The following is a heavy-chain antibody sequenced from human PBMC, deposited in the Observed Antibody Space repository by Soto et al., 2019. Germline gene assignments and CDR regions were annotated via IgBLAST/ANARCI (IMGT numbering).Heavy chain of an antibody. CDR1: GGTFSSYA. D-gene: IGHD6-13*01. V-gene: IGHV1-69*12. Sequence: QVQLVQSGAEVKKPGSSVKVSCKASGGTFSSYAISWVRQAPGQGLEWMGGIIPIFGTANYAQKFQGRVTITADESTSXXXMELSXXXXXXXXVXYXARDAAAXIAAAGPMDVWGQGTTVTVSS. CDR2: IIPIFGTA. J-gene: IGHJ6*02. CDR3: ARDAAAXIAAAGPMDV.